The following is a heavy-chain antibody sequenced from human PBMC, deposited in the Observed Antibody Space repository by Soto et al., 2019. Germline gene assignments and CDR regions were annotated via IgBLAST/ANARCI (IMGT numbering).Heavy chain of an antibody. CDR1: GYSFSSYG. J-gene: IGHJ6*02. CDR3: ARDEAIASVGQPFYHFGMDV. V-gene: IGHV1-18*01. CDR2: ISGYNGNT. D-gene: IGHD6-13*01. Sequence: QVQLVQSGGEVKKPGASVKVSCKASGYSFSSYGLTWVRQAPGQGLEWMGWISGYNGNTNYPQKLQGRVTMTTDTSTSTAYRELRSLRSDDTAVYFCARDEAIASVGQPFYHFGMDVWGQGTTVTVSS.